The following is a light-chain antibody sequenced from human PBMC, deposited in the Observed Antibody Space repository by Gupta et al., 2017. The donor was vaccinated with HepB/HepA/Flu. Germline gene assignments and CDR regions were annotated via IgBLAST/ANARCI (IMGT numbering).Light chain of an antibody. CDR3: QQYDNLPPCS. J-gene: IGKJ2*04. Sequence: DIQMTHSPSSLSASVGDRVTITCPASQDISNYLNWYQQKPGKAPKLLLYDASNLETGVPSRFSGSGSGTDFTFTISSLQPEDIATYYCQQYDNLPPCSFGQGTKLEIK. CDR2: DAS. CDR1: QDISNY. V-gene: IGKV1-33*01.